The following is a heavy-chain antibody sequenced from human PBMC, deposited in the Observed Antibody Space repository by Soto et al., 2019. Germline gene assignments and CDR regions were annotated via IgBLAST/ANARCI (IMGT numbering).Heavy chain of an antibody. V-gene: IGHV3-33*01. CDR1: GFIFSNFG. CDR2: IWYDGDNK. Sequence: QVQLVESGGGVVQPGRPLRLSCAASGFIFSNFGMHWVRQAPGKGLEWVAAIWYDGDNKYYLDSVRGRFAISRDNSKNSLFLQMDSLRAADSAVYYCVRAGDSTWSSFDYWGQGATVTVSS. D-gene: IGHD4-17*01. J-gene: IGHJ4*02. CDR3: VRAGDSTWSSFDY.